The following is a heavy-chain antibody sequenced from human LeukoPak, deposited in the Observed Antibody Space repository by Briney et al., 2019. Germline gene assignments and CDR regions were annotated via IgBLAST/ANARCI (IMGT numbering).Heavy chain of an antibody. Sequence: GGSLRLSCAASGFTFSSYSMNWVRQAPGKGLEWVSSISSSSSYIYYADSVKGRFTISRDNAKNSLYLQMNSLRAEDTAVYYCARAGSSGWYFDYWGQGTLVTVSS. J-gene: IGHJ4*02. CDR2: ISSSSSYI. D-gene: IGHD6-19*01. CDR1: GFTFSSYS. V-gene: IGHV3-21*01. CDR3: ARAGSSGWYFDY.